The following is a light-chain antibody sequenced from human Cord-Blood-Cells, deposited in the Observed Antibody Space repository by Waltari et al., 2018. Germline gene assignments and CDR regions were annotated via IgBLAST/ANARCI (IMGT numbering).Light chain of an antibody. CDR1: QSISSW. V-gene: IGKV1-5*01. CDR3: QQYNSYSWT. J-gene: IGKJ1*01. CDR2: DAS. Sequence: DIQMTKSPSTLSASVGDRVTITCRASQSISSWLAWYQQKPGKAPKLLIYDASSLESGVPSRCSGSGSGTEFTLTISSLQPDDFATYYCQQYNSYSWTFVQGTKVEIK.